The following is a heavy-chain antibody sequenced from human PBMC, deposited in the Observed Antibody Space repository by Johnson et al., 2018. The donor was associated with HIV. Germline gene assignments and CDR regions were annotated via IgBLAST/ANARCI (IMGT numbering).Heavy chain of an antibody. CDR3: GLLGLCWAM. CDR1: GFTFDDYA. Sequence: QVQLVESGGVVVQPGGSLRLSCAVSGFTFDDYAMHWVRQPPGKGLEWVSVIYSGGSTYYADSVKGRFTISRDNSKNTLYLQMHSLRGDDTGHNVRGLLGLCWAMWG. CDR2: IYSGGST. V-gene: IGHV3-NL1*01. J-gene: IGHJ1*01. D-gene: IGHD3-10*02.